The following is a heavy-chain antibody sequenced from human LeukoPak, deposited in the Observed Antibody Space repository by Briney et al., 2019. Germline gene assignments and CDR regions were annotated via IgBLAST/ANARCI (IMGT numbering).Heavy chain of an antibody. CDR2: ISGSGGST. V-gene: IGHV3-23*01. CDR1: GFTFSSYS. Sequence: PGGSLRLSCAASGFTFSSYSMNWVRQAPGKGLEWVSAISGSGGSTYYADSVKGRFTISRDNSKNTLYLQMNSLRAEDTAVYYCAKSMIVVVPFDYWGQGTLVTVSS. CDR3: AKSMIVVVPFDY. J-gene: IGHJ4*02. D-gene: IGHD3-22*01.